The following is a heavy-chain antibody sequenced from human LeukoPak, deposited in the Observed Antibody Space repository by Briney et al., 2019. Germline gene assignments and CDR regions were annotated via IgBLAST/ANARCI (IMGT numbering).Heavy chain of an antibody. CDR1: GLTLSSYE. Sequence: GGSLRLSCTISGLTLSSYELNWVRQAPGKGLEWVSYMSRSGTTIYYADSVKGRFTISRDNAKNSLYLQMNSLRVEAAAVYYCATRVPYTGYKNWGQGTLVTVSS. V-gene: IGHV3-48*03. D-gene: IGHD5-24*01. J-gene: IGHJ4*02. CDR2: MSRSGTTI. CDR3: ATRVPYTGYKN.